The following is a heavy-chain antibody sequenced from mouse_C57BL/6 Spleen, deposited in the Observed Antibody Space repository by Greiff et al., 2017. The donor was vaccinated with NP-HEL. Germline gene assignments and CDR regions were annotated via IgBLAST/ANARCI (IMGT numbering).Heavy chain of an antibody. CDR1: GFTFSNYW. Sequence: EVKLVESGGGLVQPGGSMKLSCVASGFTFSNYWMNWVRQSPEKGLEWVAQIRLKSDNYATHYAESVKGRFTISRDDSKSSVYLQMNNLRAEDTGMYYCTGYYGLMDYWGQGTSVTGSS. CDR3: TGYYGLMDY. V-gene: IGHV6-3*01. CDR2: IRLKSDNYAT. D-gene: IGHD2-1*01. J-gene: IGHJ4*01.